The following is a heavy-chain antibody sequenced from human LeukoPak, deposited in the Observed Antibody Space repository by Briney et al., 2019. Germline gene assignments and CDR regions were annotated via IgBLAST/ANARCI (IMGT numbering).Heavy chain of an antibody. J-gene: IGHJ6*03. D-gene: IGHD6-13*01. CDR1: GCTISSYY. CDR2: IYTSGST. V-gene: IGHV4-4*09. Sequence: SETVPLTCTVSGCTISSYYWSWIRQPPGKVLEGIGYIYTSGSTNYNPSLKSRVTISVDKSKNQFSLKLSSVTAADTAVYYCARLRGSSWDIYYYYMDVWGKGTTVTVSS. CDR3: ARLRGSSWDIYYYYMDV.